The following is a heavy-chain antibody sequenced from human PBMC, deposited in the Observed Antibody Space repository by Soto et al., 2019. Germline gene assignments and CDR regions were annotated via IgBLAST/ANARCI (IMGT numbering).Heavy chain of an antibody. D-gene: IGHD3-10*01. CDR2: ISASSDTI. V-gene: IGHV3-48*01. CDR3: VKGALLWFGELLVDYYYYYGMDV. CDR1: GFTFSAHS. J-gene: IGHJ6*02. Sequence: GGSLRLSCVASGFTFSAHSMSWVRQAPGKGLEWVSYISASSDTIYYADSVKGRFTISRDNAKNTLYLQMSSLRAEDTAVYYCVKGALLWFGELLVDYYYYYGMDVWGQGTTVTVA.